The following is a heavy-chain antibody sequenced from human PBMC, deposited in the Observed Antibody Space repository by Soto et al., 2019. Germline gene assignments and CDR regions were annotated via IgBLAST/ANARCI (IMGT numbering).Heavy chain of an antibody. J-gene: IGHJ4*01. Sequence: PGGSLRLSCAASGFTFDSPYSHAMSWVRQSPGKGPEWVSTISSNGANTLYAESVQGRFTISKDASRNTVHLHMNSLRADDTATYFCVSWVSAHFDYWGHGTPVTVSS. D-gene: IGHD2-8*01. CDR2: ISSNGANT. V-gene: IGHV3-23*01. CDR3: VSWVSAHFDY. CDR1: GFTFDSPYSHA.